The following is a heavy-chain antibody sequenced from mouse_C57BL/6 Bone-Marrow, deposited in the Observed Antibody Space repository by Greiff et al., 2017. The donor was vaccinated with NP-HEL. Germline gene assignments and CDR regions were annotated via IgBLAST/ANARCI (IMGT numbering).Heavy chain of an antibody. CDR2: IWRGGST. Sequence: VKLQQSGPGLVQPSQSLSITCTVSGFSLTSYGVHWVRQSPGKGLEWLGVIWRGGSTDYNAAFMSRLSITKDNSKSQVFFKMNSLQADDTAIYYCAKMPAYYSNLYYAMDYWGQGTSVTVSS. CDR1: GFSLTSYG. V-gene: IGHV2-5*01. D-gene: IGHD2-5*01. J-gene: IGHJ4*01. CDR3: AKMPAYYSNLYYAMDY.